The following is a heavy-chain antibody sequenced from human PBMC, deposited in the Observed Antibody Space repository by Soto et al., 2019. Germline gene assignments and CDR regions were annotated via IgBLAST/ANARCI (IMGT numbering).Heavy chain of an antibody. CDR2: IYYSGST. J-gene: IGHJ6*02. CDR1: GGSISSYY. Sequence: SETLSLTCTVSGGSISSYYWSWIRQPPGKGLEWIGYIYYSGSTNYNPSLKSRVTISVDTSKNQFSLKLSSVTAADTAVYYCARVSLGVSYYYYYGMDVWGQGTTVTVSS. D-gene: IGHD3-16*01. CDR3: ARVSLGVSYYYYYGMDV. V-gene: IGHV4-59*01.